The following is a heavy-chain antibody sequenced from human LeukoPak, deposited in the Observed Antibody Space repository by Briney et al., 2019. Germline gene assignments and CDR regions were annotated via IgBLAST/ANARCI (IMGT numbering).Heavy chain of an antibody. CDR2: IIPIFGTA. V-gene: IGHV1-69*05. Sequence: VASVKVSCKASGGTFSSYAISWVRQAPGQGLEWMGGIIPIFGTANYAQKFQGRVTITTDESTSTAYMELSSLRSEDTAVYYCARDKVDYYYYYMDVWGKGTTVTVSS. CDR1: GGTFSSYA. J-gene: IGHJ6*03. CDR3: ARDKVDYYYYYMDV.